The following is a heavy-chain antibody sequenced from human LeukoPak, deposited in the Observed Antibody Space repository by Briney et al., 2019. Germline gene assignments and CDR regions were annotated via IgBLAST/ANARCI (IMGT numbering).Heavy chain of an antibody. CDR1: GGSISTDY. Sequence: PSETLSLTCTVSGGSISTDYWNRIRQPPGKGLEWIGSMYYSGSTNYNPSLKSRVTISVDTSKNQFSLKLSSVTAADTAVYYCARGGYVWGTPFEYWGQGTLVTVSS. CDR2: MYYSGST. CDR3: ARGGYVWGTPFEY. V-gene: IGHV4-59*01. D-gene: IGHD3-16*01. J-gene: IGHJ4*02.